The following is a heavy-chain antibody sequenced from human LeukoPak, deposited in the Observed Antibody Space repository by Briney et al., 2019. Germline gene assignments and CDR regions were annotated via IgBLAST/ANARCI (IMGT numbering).Heavy chain of an antibody. CDR2: INHSGST. J-gene: IGHJ6*03. CDR1: GGSFSGYY. CDR3: ARGTITMVRGVIIKYYYYYMDV. V-gene: IGHV4-34*01. Sequence: PSETLSLTCAVYGGSFSGYYWSWIRQPPGKGLEWIGEINHSGSTNYNPSLKSRVTISVDTSKNQFSLKLSSVTAADTAVYYCARGTITMVRGVIIKYYYYYMDVWGKGTTVTVSS. D-gene: IGHD3-10*01.